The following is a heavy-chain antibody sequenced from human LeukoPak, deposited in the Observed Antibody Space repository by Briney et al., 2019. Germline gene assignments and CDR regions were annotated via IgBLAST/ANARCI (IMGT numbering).Heavy chain of an antibody. CDR1: GFTFSSYT. J-gene: IGHJ6*03. D-gene: IGHD3-16*02. CDR2: ISYDGSNK. CDR3: ARARSLKDYYYYYMDV. V-gene: IGHV3-30-3*01. Sequence: PGGSLRLSCAASGFTFSSYTMHWVRQAPGKGLEWVAVISYDGSNKYYADSVKGRFTISRDNSKNTLYLQMNSLRAEDTAVYYCARARSLKDYYYYYMDVWGKGTTVTVS.